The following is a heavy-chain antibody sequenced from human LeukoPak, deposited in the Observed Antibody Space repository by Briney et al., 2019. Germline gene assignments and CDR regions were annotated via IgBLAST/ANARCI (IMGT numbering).Heavy chain of an antibody. Sequence: PGGTLRLSCAASGLTFSSYGMSWVRQAPGKGLEYVSAISSNGGSTYYANSVKGRFTISRDNSKNTLYLQMGSLRAEDMAVYYCARGTTVVTGESDYWGQGTLVTVSS. CDR2: ISSNGGST. J-gene: IGHJ4*02. CDR3: ARGTTVVTGESDY. V-gene: IGHV3-64*01. CDR1: GLTFSSYG. D-gene: IGHD4-23*01.